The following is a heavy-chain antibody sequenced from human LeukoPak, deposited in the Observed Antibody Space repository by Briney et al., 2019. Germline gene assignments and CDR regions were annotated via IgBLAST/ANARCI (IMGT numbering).Heavy chain of an antibody. Sequence: PGGSLRLSCAASGFSFDDHAMHWVRQAPGKGLEWVSLINWDGSLIYYGDSVSGRFTISRDNSKNSLFLQMHSLRAEDSAFYYCARDMTAHSSAVSGVPGDYWGQGTLVTVSS. CDR1: GFSFDDHA. J-gene: IGHJ4*02. D-gene: IGHD2-21*02. CDR3: ARDMTAHSSAVSGVPGDY. V-gene: IGHV3-43D*03. CDR2: INWDGSLI.